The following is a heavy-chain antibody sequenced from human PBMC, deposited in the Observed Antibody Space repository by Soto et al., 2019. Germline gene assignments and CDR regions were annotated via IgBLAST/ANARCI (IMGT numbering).Heavy chain of an antibody. D-gene: IGHD4-17*01. J-gene: IGHJ4*02. V-gene: IGHV4-39*01. CDR2: IYYSGST. CDR1: GGSISSSSYY. Sequence: PSETLSLTCTVSGGSISSSSYYWGWIRQPPGKGLEWIGSIYYSGSTYYNPSLKSRVTISVDTSKNQFSLKLSSVTAADTAVYYGACSNDYGDYEFESWGQGTLVTVSS. CDR3: ACSNDYGDYEFES.